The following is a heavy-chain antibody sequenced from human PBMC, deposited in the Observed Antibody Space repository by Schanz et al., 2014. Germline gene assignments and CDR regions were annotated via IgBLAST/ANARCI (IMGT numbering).Heavy chain of an antibody. J-gene: IGHJ2*01. V-gene: IGHV3-23*01. Sequence: EVHLLESGGGLVPPGGSLRLSCAASGFTFSSYAMSWVRQAPGKGLVWVSAISGSGGSTYYADSVKGRFTISRDNSKNTLYLQMNSLRADDTAVYYCARNRGSGGQNWYFDLWGRGTLVTVSS. CDR3: ARNRGSGGQNWYFDL. D-gene: IGHD1-26*01. CDR2: ISGSGGST. CDR1: GFTFSSYA.